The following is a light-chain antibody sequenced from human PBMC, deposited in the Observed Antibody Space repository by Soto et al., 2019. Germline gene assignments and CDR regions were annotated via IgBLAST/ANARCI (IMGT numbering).Light chain of an antibody. CDR2: GAS. Sequence: QMTQFPSSLSASVGDTVTITCRASQGIRFDLAWYQQKPGKAPNLLIYGASTLQTGVPTRFSGSGSGTVFTLTISSLQPEDFATYYCLRDYNYPRTFGPGTKVDIK. V-gene: IGKV1-6*02. CDR3: LRDYNYPRT. J-gene: IGKJ3*01. CDR1: QGIRFD.